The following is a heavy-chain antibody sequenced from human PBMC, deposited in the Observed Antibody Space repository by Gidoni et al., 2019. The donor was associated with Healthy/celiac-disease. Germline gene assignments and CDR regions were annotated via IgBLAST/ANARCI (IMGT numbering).Heavy chain of an antibody. CDR1: GGSFSGYY. Sequence: QVQLQQWGAGLLKPSETLSLTCAVYGGSFSGYYWSWIRQPPGKGLEWIGEINHSGSTNYNPSLKSRVTISVDTSKNQFSLKLSSVTAADTAVYYCARAEIYCSSTSCPLGYWGQGTLVTVSS. CDR2: INHSGST. V-gene: IGHV4-34*01. J-gene: IGHJ4*02. CDR3: ARAEIYCSSTSCPLGY. D-gene: IGHD2-2*01.